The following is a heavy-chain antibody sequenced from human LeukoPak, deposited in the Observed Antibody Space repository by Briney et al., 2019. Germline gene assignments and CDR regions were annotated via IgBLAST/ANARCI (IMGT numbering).Heavy chain of an antibody. CDR2: ITNSSSYI. CDR3: ARVSGYCSSTSCFDY. Sequence: GGSLRLSCAASGFTFSSHSMHWVRQAPGKGLEWVSSITNSSSYIYYADSVKGRFTISRDNAKNTLYLQMNSLRAEDTAVYYCARVSGYCSSTSCFDYWGQATLVTVSS. J-gene: IGHJ4*02. V-gene: IGHV3-21*01. CDR1: GFTFSSHS. D-gene: IGHD2-2*01.